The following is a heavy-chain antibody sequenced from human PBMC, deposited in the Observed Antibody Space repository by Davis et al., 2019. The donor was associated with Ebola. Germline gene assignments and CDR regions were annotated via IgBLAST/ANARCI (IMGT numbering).Heavy chain of an antibody. CDR2: ISAYNGNT. CDR3: AREVRRYIDY. D-gene: IGHD1-14*01. J-gene: IGHJ4*02. CDR1: GYTFTSYG. Sequence: AASVKVSCKASGYTFTSYGISWVRQAPGQGLEWMGWISAYNGNTNYAKKFQGRVTMTRNTSISTAYMELSSLRSEDTAVYYCAREVRRYIDYWGQGTLVTVSS. V-gene: IGHV1-18*04.